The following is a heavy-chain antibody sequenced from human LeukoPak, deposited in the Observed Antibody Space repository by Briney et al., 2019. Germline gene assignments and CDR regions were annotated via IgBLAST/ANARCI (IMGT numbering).Heavy chain of an antibody. CDR1: GGSFSGYY. Sequence: SETLSLTCAVYGGSFSGYYWSWIRQPPGKGLEWIGEINHSGSTNCNPSLKSRVTISVDTSKNQFSLKLSSVTAADTAVYYCARVVVVPAAMWSYNWFDPWGQGTLVTVSS. CDR3: ARVVVVPAAMWSYNWFDP. D-gene: IGHD2-2*01. J-gene: IGHJ5*02. CDR2: INHSGST. V-gene: IGHV4-34*01.